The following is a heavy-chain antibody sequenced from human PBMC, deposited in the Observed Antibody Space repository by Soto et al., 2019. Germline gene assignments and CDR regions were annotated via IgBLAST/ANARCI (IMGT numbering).Heavy chain of an antibody. J-gene: IGHJ6*02. V-gene: IGHV3-15*01. D-gene: IGHD3-9*01. CDR2: IKSKTDGGTT. CDR3: TTGYFDWLFPDYYYYYGMDV. Sequence: GGSLRLSCAASGFTFSNAWMSWVRQAPGKGLEWVGRIKSKTDGGTTDYAAPVKGRFTISRDDSKNTLYLQMNSLKTEDTAVYYCTTGYFDWLFPDYYYYYGMDVWGQGTTVTAP. CDR1: GFTFSNAW.